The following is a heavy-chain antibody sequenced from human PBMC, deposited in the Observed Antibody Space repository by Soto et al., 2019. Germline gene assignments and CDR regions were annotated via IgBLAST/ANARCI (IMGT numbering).Heavy chain of an antibody. CDR2: LTSGGTT. J-gene: IGHJ4*02. CDR3: AKRATTVPTPGNYFDC. CDR1: GFSFSDYS. Sequence: EVQLLESGGGLVQPGGSLRLSCAASGFSFSDYSMTWVRQAPGRGLEWVSTLTSGGTTFYADSVKGRFTISRDNSKNTRSLQMHSLRTEDTALYYCAKRATTVPTPGNYFDCWGQGTLVTVSS. D-gene: IGHD2-15*01. V-gene: IGHV3-23*01.